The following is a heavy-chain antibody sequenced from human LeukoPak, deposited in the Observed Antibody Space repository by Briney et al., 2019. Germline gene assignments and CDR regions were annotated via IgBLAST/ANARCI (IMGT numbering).Heavy chain of an antibody. D-gene: IGHD5-12*01. CDR3: AKVFRRLRSLYYYYYYGMDV. V-gene: IGHV3-9*01. CDR1: GFTFDDYA. J-gene: IGHJ6*04. CDR2: ISWNSGSI. Sequence: PGGSLRLSCAASGFTFDDYAMHWVRQAPGKGLEWVSGISWNSGSIGYADSVKGRFTISRDNAKNSLYLQMNSLRAEDTAVYYCAKVFRRLRSLYYYYYYGMDVWGKGTTVTVSS.